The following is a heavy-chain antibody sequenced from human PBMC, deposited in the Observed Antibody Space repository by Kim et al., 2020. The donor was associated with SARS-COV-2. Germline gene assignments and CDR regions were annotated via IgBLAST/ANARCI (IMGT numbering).Heavy chain of an antibody. J-gene: IGHJ4*02. V-gene: IGHV3-15*01. D-gene: IGHD4-17*01. Sequence: GGSLRLSCAASGFTFSNAWMSWVRQAPGKGLEWVGRIKSKTDGGTTDYAAPVKGRFTISRDDSKNTLYLQMNSLKTEDTAVYYCTTRVWHDYGDFALDYWGQGTLVTVSS. CDR1: GFTFSNAW. CDR2: IKSKTDGGTT. CDR3: TTRVWHDYGDFALDY.